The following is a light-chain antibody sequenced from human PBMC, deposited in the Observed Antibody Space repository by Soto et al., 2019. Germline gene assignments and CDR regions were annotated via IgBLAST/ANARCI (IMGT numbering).Light chain of an antibody. Sequence: DIMMTQSPSTLSASVGDRVTITCLASQTVSSWLAWYQQKPGKAPTLLIYGASTLERGVPSRFSGTGSGTEFTLSIDSLQPDDFATYYCQQYDTSSITFGQGTRLEN. J-gene: IGKJ5*01. CDR2: GAS. CDR3: QQYDTSSIT. V-gene: IGKV1-5*01. CDR1: QTVSSW.